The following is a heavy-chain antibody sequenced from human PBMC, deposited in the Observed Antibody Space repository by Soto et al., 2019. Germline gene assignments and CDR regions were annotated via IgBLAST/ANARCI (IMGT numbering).Heavy chain of an antibody. CDR1: GFTFSSYG. Sequence: QVQLVESGGGVVQPGRSLRRSCAASGFTFSSYGMHWVRQAPGKGLEWVAVISYDGSDKYYADSVKGRFTISRDNAKNTLYLQMSSLRAEDTAVYFCVKDGSSGWPYFYDMDVWGQGTTVTVSS. V-gene: IGHV3-30*18. D-gene: IGHD6-19*01. CDR3: VKDGSSGWPYFYDMDV. J-gene: IGHJ6*02. CDR2: ISYDGSDK.